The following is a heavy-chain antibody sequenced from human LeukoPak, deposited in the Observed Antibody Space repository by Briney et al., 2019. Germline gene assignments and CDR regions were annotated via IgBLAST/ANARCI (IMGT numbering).Heavy chain of an antibody. CDR3: ARDLPVVVVAAIYGMDV. CDR2: IYTSGST. CDR1: GGSISSYY. J-gene: IGHJ6*02. Sequence: SETLSLTCSVSGGSISSYYWSWIRQPAGKGLEWIGRIYTSGSTNYNPSIKSRVTMTVDTSRNQFSLKLSSVTAADTAVYYCARDLPVVVVAAIYGMDVWGQGTTVTVSS. D-gene: IGHD2-15*01. V-gene: IGHV4-4*07.